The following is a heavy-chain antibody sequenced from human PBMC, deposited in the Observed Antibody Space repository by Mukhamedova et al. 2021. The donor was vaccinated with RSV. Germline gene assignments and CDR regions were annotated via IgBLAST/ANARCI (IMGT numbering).Heavy chain of an antibody. CDR3: ARVLEYPGLVFY. D-gene: IGHD2/OR15-2a*01. J-gene: IGHJ4*02. Sequence: YISSSGSTIYYADSVKGRFTISRDNAKNSLYLQMNSLRAEDTAVYYCARVLEYPGLVFYWGQGTLVTVSS. V-gene: IGHV3-48*03. CDR2: ISSSGSTI.